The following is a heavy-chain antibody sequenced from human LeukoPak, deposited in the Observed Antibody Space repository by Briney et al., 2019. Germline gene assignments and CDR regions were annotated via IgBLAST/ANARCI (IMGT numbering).Heavy chain of an antibody. CDR1: GFTFSSYG. CDR2: ISYDGSNK. Sequence: GGPLRLSCAASGFTFSSYGMHWVRQAPGKGLEWVAVISYDGSNKYYADSVKGRFTISRDNSKNTLYLQMNSLRAEDTAVYYCAKGSRIVVVPAEGYWGQGTLVTVSS. CDR3: AKGSRIVVVPAEGY. V-gene: IGHV3-30*18. J-gene: IGHJ4*02. D-gene: IGHD2-2*01.